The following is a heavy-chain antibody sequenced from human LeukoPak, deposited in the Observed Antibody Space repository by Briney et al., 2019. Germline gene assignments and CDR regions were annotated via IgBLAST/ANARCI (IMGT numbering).Heavy chain of an antibody. CDR2: ISGSGAST. V-gene: IGHV3-23*01. Sequence: PGGSLRLSCAASGFTFSSYSMNWVRQAPGKGLEWVSAISGSGASTYYADSVKGRFTISRDNSKNTLYLQMNSLRAEDTAVYYCAKVASGSFFQHWGQGTLVTVSS. CDR3: AKVASGSFFQH. CDR1: GFTFSSYS. D-gene: IGHD1-26*01. J-gene: IGHJ1*01.